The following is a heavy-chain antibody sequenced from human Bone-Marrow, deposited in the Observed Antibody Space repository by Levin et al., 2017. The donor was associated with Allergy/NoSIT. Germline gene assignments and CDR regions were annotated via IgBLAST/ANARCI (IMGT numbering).Heavy chain of an antibody. CDR2: IRGSDDST. D-gene: IGHD5-12*01. CDR3: ATFDYSSYGYDFDY. Sequence: GGSLRLSCAVSGFNFNAYGMTWVRQAPGKGLEWVSTIRGSDDSTYYTDSVKGRFTISRDSSEDTLYLQMSSLRAEDTALYYCATFDYSSYGYDFDYWGQGTLVTVSS. V-gene: IGHV3-23*01. J-gene: IGHJ4*02. CDR1: GFNFNAYG.